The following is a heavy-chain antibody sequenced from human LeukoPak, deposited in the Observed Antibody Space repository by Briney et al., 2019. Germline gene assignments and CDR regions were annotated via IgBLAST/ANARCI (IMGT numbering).Heavy chain of an antibody. CDR2: INQDGSDK. CDR3: AWYVVTHGLDV. CDR1: GFSLSNNW. V-gene: IGHV3-7*01. D-gene: IGHD4-23*01. J-gene: IGHJ6*02. Sequence: GGSLRLSCAASGFSLSNNWMSWVRQAPGKGLEWVANINQDGSDKYYVDSVMGRFTISKDNAKNSVYLQMNSLRPEDTAIYYCAWYVVTHGLDVWGQGTTVTVSS.